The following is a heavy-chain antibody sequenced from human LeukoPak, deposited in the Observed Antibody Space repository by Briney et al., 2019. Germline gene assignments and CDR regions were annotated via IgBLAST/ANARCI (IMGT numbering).Heavy chain of an antibody. D-gene: IGHD1-26*01. CDR3: ARAGSGRSPDWFDP. J-gene: IGHJ5*02. Sequence: TGGSLRLSCAASGFTFSSYGMSWVRQAPGKGLEWVSAISASGGTTYYADSVKGRFTISRDNSKNTLYLQMNSLRAEDTAVYYCARAGSGRSPDWFDPWGQGTLVTVSS. CDR2: ISASGGTT. V-gene: IGHV3-23*01. CDR1: GFTFSSYG.